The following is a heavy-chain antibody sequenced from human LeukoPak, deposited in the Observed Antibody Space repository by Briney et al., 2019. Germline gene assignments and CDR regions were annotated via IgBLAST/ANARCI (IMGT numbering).Heavy chain of an antibody. D-gene: IGHD3-22*01. V-gene: IGHV3-21*04. CDR3: AKVPGITMIVVWFDP. Sequence: GGSLRLSCAASGFTFSSYSMNWARQAPGKGLEWVSSISSSSSYIYYADSVKGRFTISRDNTKNTLYLQMNSLRAEDTAVYYCAKVPGITMIVVWFDPWGQGTLVTVSS. J-gene: IGHJ5*02. CDR2: ISSSSSYI. CDR1: GFTFSSYS.